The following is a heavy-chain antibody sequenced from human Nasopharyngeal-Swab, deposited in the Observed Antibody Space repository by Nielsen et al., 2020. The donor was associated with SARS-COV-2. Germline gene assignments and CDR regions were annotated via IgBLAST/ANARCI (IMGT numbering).Heavy chain of an antibody. Sequence: VRQAPGKGLEWVSYISSSSSTIYYADSVKGRFTISRDKAKNSLYLQMNSLRDEDTAVYYCARERELRGVYYYYYGMDVWGKGTTVTVSS. CDR2: ISSSSSTI. J-gene: IGHJ6*04. D-gene: IGHD1-26*01. V-gene: IGHV3-48*02. CDR3: ARERELRGVYYYYYGMDV.